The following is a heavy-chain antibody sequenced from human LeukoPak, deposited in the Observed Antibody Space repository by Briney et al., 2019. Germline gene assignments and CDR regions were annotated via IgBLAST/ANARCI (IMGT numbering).Heavy chain of an antibody. CDR3: ANIAHIGLDY. Sequence: GGSLRLSCAASGFTFSNYNMNWVRQAPGKGLEWVSSISSSSTYISYADSVKGRFTISRDDAKNSLDLQMNSLRAEDTAVYYCANIAHIGLDYWGQGTLVTVSS. V-gene: IGHV3-21*04. J-gene: IGHJ4*02. CDR2: ISSSSTYI. CDR1: GFTFSNYN.